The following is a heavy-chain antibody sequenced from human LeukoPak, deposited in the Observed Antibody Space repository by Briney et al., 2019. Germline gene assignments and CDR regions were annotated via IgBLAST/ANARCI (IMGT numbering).Heavy chain of an antibody. J-gene: IGHJ4*02. Sequence: PSETLSLTCTVSGDSISTTSYYWAWIRQPPGKGLEWIVSIYYSGSTYYNPSLKSRITISVDMTKKYFSLKLSSVTAADSAVYYCARERVYYDILTGYSEPYYFDYWAQGTLVTVSS. CDR3: ARERVYYDILTGYSEPYYFDY. D-gene: IGHD3-9*01. V-gene: IGHV4-39*07. CDR1: GDSISTTSYY. CDR2: IYYSGST.